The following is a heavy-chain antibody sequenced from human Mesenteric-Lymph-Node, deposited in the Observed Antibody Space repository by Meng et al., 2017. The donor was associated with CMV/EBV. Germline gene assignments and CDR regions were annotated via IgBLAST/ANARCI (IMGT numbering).Heavy chain of an antibody. Sequence: SCKASGYTFTSYYRHWVRQAPGQGLEWMGIINPSGGSTSYAQKFQGRVTMTRDTSTSTVYMELSSLRSEDTAVYYCARAGIAARPFDYWGQGTLVTVSS. D-gene: IGHD6-6*01. V-gene: IGHV1-46*01. CDR2: INPSGGST. CDR3: ARAGIAARPFDY. CDR1: GYTFTSYY. J-gene: IGHJ4*02.